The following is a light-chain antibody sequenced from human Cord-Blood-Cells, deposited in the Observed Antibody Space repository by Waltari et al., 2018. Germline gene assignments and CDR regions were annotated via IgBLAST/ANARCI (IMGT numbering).Light chain of an antibody. CDR1: QSISSW. V-gene: IGKV1-5*01. CDR2: DAS. J-gene: IGKJ1*01. Sequence: DIQMTQSPSTLSASVGDRVTLTCRASQSISSWLAWYQQKPEKAPKLLIYDASSVESGDTARFSGSGSGTEVTLTISSLQPDDFATYYCQQYNSYWTFGQGTKVEIK. CDR3: QQYNSYWT.